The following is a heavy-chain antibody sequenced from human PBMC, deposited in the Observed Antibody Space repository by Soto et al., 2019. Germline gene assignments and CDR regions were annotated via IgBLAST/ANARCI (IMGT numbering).Heavy chain of an antibody. CDR1: GLTVSRTQ. J-gene: IGHJ4*02. V-gene: IGHV3-53*02. Sequence: EVQLVETGGGLIQPGGSLRLSCAASGLTVSRTQMAWVRQVPGKGLQWVSVIYSAGSTYYANAVKGRFTISRDSSENKIYLDLSRVTGDDTAIYYCARAREPEYSSSIFFDYWGRGILVTVSS. CDR3: ARAREPEYSSSIFFDY. D-gene: IGHD6-6*01. CDR2: IYSAGST.